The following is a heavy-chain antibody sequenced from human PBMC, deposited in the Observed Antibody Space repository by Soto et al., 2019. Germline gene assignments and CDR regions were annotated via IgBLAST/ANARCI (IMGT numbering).Heavy chain of an antibody. CDR3: ARGDSTDCSNGVCSYFYNHDMDV. Sequence: ASVKVSCKASGYSFTDYHIHWVRQAPGQGLEWLGRINPKSGGTSTAQKFQGWVTMTTDTSISTASMELTRLTSDDTAIYYCARGDSTDCSNGVCSYFYNHDMDVWGQGTTVTVSS. D-gene: IGHD2-8*01. J-gene: IGHJ6*02. V-gene: IGHV1-2*04. CDR2: INPKSGGT. CDR1: GYSFTDYH.